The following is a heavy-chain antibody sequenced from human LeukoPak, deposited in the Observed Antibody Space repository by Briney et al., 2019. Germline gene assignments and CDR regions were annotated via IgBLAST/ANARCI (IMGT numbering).Heavy chain of an antibody. Sequence: SETLSLTCTVSGGSISSSSYYWGWIRQPPGKGLEWIGSIYYSGSTYYNPSLKSRVTISVDTSENQFSLKLSSVTAADTAVYYCARLGDSAMVRYFDYWGQGTLVTVSS. V-gene: IGHV4-39*01. CDR1: GGSISSSSYY. CDR2: IYYSGST. D-gene: IGHD5-18*01. J-gene: IGHJ4*02. CDR3: ARLGDSAMVRYFDY.